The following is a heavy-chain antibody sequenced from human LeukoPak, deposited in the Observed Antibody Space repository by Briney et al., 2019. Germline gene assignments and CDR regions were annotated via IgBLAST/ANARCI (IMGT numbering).Heavy chain of an antibody. D-gene: IGHD5-12*01. Sequence: SVKVSCKASGGTFSSYAISWVRQAPGQGLEWMGRIIPILGIANYAQKFQGRVTITADKSTSTAYTELSSLRSEDTAVYYCARDRSWLRASYFDYWGQGTLVTVSS. J-gene: IGHJ4*02. CDR1: GGTFSSYA. CDR2: IIPILGIA. CDR3: ARDRSWLRASYFDY. V-gene: IGHV1-69*04.